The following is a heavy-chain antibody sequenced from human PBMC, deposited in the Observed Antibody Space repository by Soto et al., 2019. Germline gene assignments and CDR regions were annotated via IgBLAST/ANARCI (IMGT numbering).Heavy chain of an antibody. V-gene: IGHV1-69*01. D-gene: IGHD3-22*01. CDR1: GGTFSKYA. Sequence: QVQLVQSGAEMQQPGASVRVSCKASGGTFSKYAISWVRQAPGQGLEWLGGTIPMFGTPNYAQKFQGRVAISADESTATVYMELSSLRSEDTAVYFCARPLRDRNYYYGMAVWGQGTTVTVSS. CDR2: TIPMFGTP. CDR3: ARPLRDRNYYYGMAV. J-gene: IGHJ6*02.